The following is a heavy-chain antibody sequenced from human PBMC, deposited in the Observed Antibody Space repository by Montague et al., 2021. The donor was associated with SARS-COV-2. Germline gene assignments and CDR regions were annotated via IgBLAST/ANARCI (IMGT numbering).Heavy chain of an antibody. CDR2: IYYSGST. J-gene: IGHJ4*02. CDR3: ARAPVAHITIFGVVTSFDY. D-gene: IGHD3-3*01. V-gene: IGHV4-59*01. CDR1: GGSISSYY. Sequence: SETLSLTCTVSGGSISSYYWSWIRQPPGEGLEWIGYIYYSGSTNYNPSLKSRVTISVDTSKNQFSLKLSSVTAADTAVYYCARAPVAHITIFGVVTSFDYWGQGTPVTVSS.